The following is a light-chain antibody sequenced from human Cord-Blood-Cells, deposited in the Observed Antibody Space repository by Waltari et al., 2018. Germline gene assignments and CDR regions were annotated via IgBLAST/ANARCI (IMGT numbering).Light chain of an antibody. CDR2: QDS. J-gene: IGLJ2*01. Sequence: SYELTQPPSVSVSPGQTASITCSGDKLGDKYACWYQLKPGQSPVLVIYQDSKRPSGIPDRFSGSNSGNTATLTISGTQAMDEADYYCQAWDSSTHVVFGGGTKLTVL. CDR3: QAWDSSTHVV. CDR1: KLGDKY. V-gene: IGLV3-1*01.